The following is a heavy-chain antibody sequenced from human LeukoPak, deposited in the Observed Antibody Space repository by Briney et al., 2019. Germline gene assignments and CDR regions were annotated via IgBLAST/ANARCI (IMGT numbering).Heavy chain of an antibody. CDR1: GGSFSGYC. CDR3: ARDSSTSWTYYYYYYMDV. V-gene: IGHV4-34*01. J-gene: IGHJ6*03. D-gene: IGHD2-2*01. Sequence: SETLSLTCAVYGGSFSGYCWSWIRQPPGKGLEWVGEINHSGSTNYNPSLKSRVTISVDTSKNQFSLKLSSVTAADTAVYYCARDSSTSWTYYYYYYMDVWGKGTTVTVSS. CDR2: INHSGST.